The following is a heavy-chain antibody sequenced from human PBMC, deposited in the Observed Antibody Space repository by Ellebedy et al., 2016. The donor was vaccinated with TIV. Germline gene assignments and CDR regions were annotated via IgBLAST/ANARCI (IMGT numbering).Heavy chain of an antibody. D-gene: IGHD5-24*01. CDR1: KFTVSYNY. CDR2: IYTDDST. V-gene: IGHV3-66*01. CDR3: AREGRDGYNPYFDF. Sequence: GGSLRLSCAASKFTVSYNYMNWVRQAPGKGPEWVSGIYTDDSTYYADSVKGRFSISRDNSKNTLYLQMNSLRTEDTAVYYCAREGRDGYNPYFDFWGQGILVTVSS. J-gene: IGHJ4*02.